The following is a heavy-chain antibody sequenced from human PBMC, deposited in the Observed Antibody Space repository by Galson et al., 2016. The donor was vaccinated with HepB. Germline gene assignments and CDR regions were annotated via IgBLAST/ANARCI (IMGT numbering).Heavy chain of an antibody. V-gene: IGHV4-59*08. CDR2: AFYSGIT. D-gene: IGHD5-24*01. CDR3: ARGEGYNLY. Sequence: SETLSLTCTVSGVSISSYYWSWFRQPPEKGLEWIGYAFYSGITNYNPSLKSRVTISIDTSKNQFSLTLSSVTAADTAVYYCARGEGYNLYWGQGTLVTVSS. J-gene: IGHJ4*02. CDR1: GVSISSYY.